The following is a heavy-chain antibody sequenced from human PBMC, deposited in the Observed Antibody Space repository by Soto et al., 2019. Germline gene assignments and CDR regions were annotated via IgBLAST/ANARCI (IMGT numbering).Heavy chain of an antibody. D-gene: IGHD1-26*01. Sequence: QVRLQESGPGLVKPSETLSLTCTVSGGSISSYYWSWIRQPPGKGLEWIGHVYYSGTTNYDPSLKSRVTVSLDTSMNQFSLKLTSVTAADTAVYYCAATVEATRDGENYFYEMDVWGTGNTVTVSS. CDR2: VYYSGTT. V-gene: IGHV4-59*08. CDR3: AATVEATRDGENYFYEMDV. CDR1: GGSISSYY. J-gene: IGHJ6*04.